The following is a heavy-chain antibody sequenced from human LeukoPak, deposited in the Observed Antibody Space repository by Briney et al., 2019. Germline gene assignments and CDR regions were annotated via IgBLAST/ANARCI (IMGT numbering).Heavy chain of an antibody. Sequence: GASVKVSCKASGYTFTGYYMHWVRQAPGQGLEWMGRINPNSGGTNYAQKFQGRVTMTRDTSISTAYMELSSLKSYDTAVDYCARSGVDNWFDPWGQGTLVTVSS. CDR2: INPNSGGT. CDR3: ARSGVDNWFDP. D-gene: IGHD3-10*01. CDR1: GYTFTGYY. V-gene: IGHV1-2*06. J-gene: IGHJ5*02.